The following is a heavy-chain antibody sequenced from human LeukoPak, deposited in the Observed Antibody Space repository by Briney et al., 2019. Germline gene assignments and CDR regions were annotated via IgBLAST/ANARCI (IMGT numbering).Heavy chain of an antibody. CDR2: ISSSSSYI. Sequence: GGSLRLSCAASGFTFSSYSMNWVRQAPGKGLEWVSSISSSSSYIYYADSVKGRFTICRDNSKNTLYLQMNSLRAEDTVVYYCAESPGISLEEYFQHWGQGTLVTVSS. V-gene: IGHV3-21*04. J-gene: IGHJ1*01. CDR3: AESPGISLEEYFQH. CDR1: GFTFSSYS. D-gene: IGHD2/OR15-2a*01.